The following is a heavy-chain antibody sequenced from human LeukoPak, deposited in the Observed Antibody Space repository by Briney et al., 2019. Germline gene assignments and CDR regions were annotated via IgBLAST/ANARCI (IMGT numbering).Heavy chain of an antibody. Sequence: GGSLRPSCAAPGFTFSSYSMNWVRQAPGKGLEWVSSISSSSSYIYYADPVKGRFTISRDNAKNSLYLQMNSLRAEDTAVYYCAREGCSSTSCYWEDAFDIWGQGTMVTVSS. D-gene: IGHD2-2*01. CDR3: AREGCSSTSCYWEDAFDI. V-gene: IGHV3-21*01. CDR1: GFTFSSYS. CDR2: ISSSSSYI. J-gene: IGHJ3*02.